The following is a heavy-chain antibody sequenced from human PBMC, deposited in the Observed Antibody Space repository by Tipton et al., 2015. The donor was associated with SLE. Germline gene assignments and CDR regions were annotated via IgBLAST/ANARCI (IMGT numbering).Heavy chain of an antibody. J-gene: IGHJ4*02. CDR1: GYTFTGYY. CDR2: MSPNSGVT. Sequence: QSGAEVKKPGASVKVSCKASGYTFTGYYIHWVRQAPGQGLEWMGRMSPNSGVTNYAQKFRGRVTMTRDTSIRTAYMELSGLRSDDTAVYYCARYYYDSTGDCLFDYWGQGTLVTVAS. CDR3: ARYYYDSTGDCLFDY. V-gene: IGHV1-2*06. D-gene: IGHD3-22*01.